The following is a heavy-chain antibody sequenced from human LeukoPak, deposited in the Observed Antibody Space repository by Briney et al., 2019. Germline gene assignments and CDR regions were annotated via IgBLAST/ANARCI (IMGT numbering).Heavy chain of an antibody. CDR3: AKTPRGDV. J-gene: IGHJ6*02. CDR1: GFTFSSYW. D-gene: IGHD3-10*01. CDR2: ISYDGSNK. Sequence: GGSLRLSCAASGFTFSSYWMHWVRQAPGKGLEWVAVISYDGSNKYYADSVKGRFTISRDNSKNTLYLQMNSLRAEDTAVYYCAKTPRGDVWGQGTTVTVSS. V-gene: IGHV3-30*18.